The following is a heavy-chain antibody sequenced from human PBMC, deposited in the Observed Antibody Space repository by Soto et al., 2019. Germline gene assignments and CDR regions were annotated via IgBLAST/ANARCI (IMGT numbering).Heavy chain of an antibody. J-gene: IGHJ3*02. D-gene: IGHD2-15*01. CDR3: AKKGLGSLATYCSTGDCHYAFDI. Sequence: EVQLLESGGGLVQPGGSLRLSCAASGFTFGNYAMIWVRQAPGKGLEWVSTISGGGDGTYYADSVRGRFTISRENYRNTVYLQMNSLRAEDTDVYYCAKKGLGSLATYCSTGDCHYAFDIWGQGTMVTVSS. V-gene: IGHV3-23*01. CDR1: GFTFGNYA. CDR2: ISGGGDGT.